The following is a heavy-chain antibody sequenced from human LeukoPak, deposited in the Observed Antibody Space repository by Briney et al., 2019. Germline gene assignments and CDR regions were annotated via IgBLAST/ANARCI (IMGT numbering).Heavy chain of an antibody. CDR2: ISGSGGST. D-gene: IGHD2-15*01. CDR3: ANSPTGTPDY. Sequence: GGSLRLSSAASGFTFSSYTMSWVRQAPGKGLEWVSAISGSGGSTYYTDSVKGRFTISRDTSKNTLYLQMNRLRAEDPAVYYGANSPTGTPDYWGQGTLVTVSS. CDR1: GFTFSSYT. V-gene: IGHV3-23*01. J-gene: IGHJ4*02.